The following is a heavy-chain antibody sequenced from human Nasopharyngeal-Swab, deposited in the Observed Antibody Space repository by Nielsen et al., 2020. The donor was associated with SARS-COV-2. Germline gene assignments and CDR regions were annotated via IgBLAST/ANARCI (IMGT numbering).Heavy chain of an antibody. V-gene: IGHV3-30*18. CDR2: ISYDGSNK. J-gene: IGHJ6*02. Sequence: SCAASGFTFSSYGMHWVRQAPGKGLEWVAVISYDGSNKYYADSVKGRFTISRDNSKNTLYLQMNSLRAEDTAVYYCAKDLWEVVVVVAAWDYYYGMDVWGQGTTVTVSS. CDR1: GFTFSSYG. CDR3: AKDLWEVVVVVAAWDYYYGMDV. D-gene: IGHD2-15*01.